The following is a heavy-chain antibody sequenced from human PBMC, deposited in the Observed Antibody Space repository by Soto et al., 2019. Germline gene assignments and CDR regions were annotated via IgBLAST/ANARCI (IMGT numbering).Heavy chain of an antibody. CDR3: TKDAEAYDFAFDK. CDR1: GFSFSNYG. Sequence: EVQLLESGGGLVQPGGSLRLSCATSGFSFSNYGMNWVRQAPGKGLEWVSGITKTGRSTFIADSVRGRFTISRDNLKNIMYRQMNSLRVDDTALYYCTKDAEAYDFAFDKWGQGTMVTVTS. J-gene: IGHJ3*02. CDR2: ITKTGRST. V-gene: IGHV3-23*01. D-gene: IGHD3-3*01.